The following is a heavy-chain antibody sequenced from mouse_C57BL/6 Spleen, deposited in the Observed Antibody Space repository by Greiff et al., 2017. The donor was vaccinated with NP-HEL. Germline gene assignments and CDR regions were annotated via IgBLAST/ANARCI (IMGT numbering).Heavy chain of an antibody. Sequence: QVQLQQSGAELVMPGASVKLSCKASGYTFTSYWMHWVKQSTGQGLEWIGEIDPSDSYTNYNQKFKGKSTLTVDKSSSTAYMQLSSLTSEDSAVYYCARGRFTTVVATGAMDYWGQGTSVTVSS. CDR3: ARGRFTTVVATGAMDY. V-gene: IGHV1-69*01. D-gene: IGHD1-1*01. J-gene: IGHJ4*01. CDR1: GYTFTSYW. CDR2: IDPSDSYT.